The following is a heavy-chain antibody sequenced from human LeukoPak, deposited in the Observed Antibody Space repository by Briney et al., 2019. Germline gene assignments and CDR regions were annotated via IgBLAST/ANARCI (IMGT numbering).Heavy chain of an antibody. D-gene: IGHD3-3*01. CDR1: GFTFSSYW. CDR2: IKQDGSEK. Sequence: GGSLRLSCAASGFTFSSYWMSWVRQAPGKGLEWVANIKQDGSEKYYVDSVKGRFTISRDNAKNSLYLQMSSLRAEDTAVYYCATDRGWRTSGYYLYYFEYWGQGTLVTYSS. V-gene: IGHV3-7*01. CDR3: ATDRGWRTSGYYLYYFEY. J-gene: IGHJ4*02.